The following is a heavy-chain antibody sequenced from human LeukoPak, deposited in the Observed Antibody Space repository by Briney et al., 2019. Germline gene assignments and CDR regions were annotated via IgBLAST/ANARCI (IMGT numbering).Heavy chain of an antibody. CDR1: GFTFSSYS. V-gene: IGHV3-21*01. D-gene: IGHD2-21*02. Sequence: GGSLRLSCAASGFTFSSYSMNWVRQAPGKGLEWVSSISSSSSYIYYADSVKGRFTISRDNAKNSLYLQMNSLRAEDTAVYYCARDLPDYCGGDCYSDYWGQGTLVTVSS. CDR2: ISSSSSYI. J-gene: IGHJ4*02. CDR3: ARDLPDYCGGDCYSDY.